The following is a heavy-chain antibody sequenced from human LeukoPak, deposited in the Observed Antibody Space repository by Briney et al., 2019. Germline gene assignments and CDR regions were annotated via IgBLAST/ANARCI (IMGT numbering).Heavy chain of an antibody. CDR2: ISGSGGST. CDR1: GFTFSSYA. D-gene: IGHD2-21*02. V-gene: IGHV3-23*01. CDR3: ANIVVVTAIPSDY. Sequence: GGSLRLSCAASGFTFSSYAMSWVRQAPGKGLEWVSAISGSGGSTYYADSVKGRFTISRDNPKNTLYLQMNSLSAEDTAVYYCANIVVVTAIPSDYWGQGTLVTVSS. J-gene: IGHJ4*02.